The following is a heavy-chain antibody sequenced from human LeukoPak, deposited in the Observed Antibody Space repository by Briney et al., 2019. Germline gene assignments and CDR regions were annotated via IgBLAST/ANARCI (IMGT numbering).Heavy chain of an antibody. J-gene: IGHJ5*01. CDR2: IYYSGST. D-gene: IGHD5-12*01. Sequence: SETQSPTCTVSGGSISSHYWSWIRQPPGKGLEWIGYIYYSGSTNYNPSLKSRVTISVDTSKNQLSLKLSSVTAADTAVYYCARAPGNIVATISWFDPWGQGTLVTVSS. CDR1: GGSISSHY. CDR3: ARAPGNIVATISWFDP. V-gene: IGHV4-59*11.